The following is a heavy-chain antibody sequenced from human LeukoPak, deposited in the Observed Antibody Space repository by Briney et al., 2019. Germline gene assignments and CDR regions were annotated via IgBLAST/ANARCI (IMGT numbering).Heavy chain of an antibody. D-gene: IGHD3-22*01. CDR2: IIPILGIA. CDR3: ATDPSPYYYDSSGYMD. Sequence: SVKVSCKASGGTFSSYTISWVRQAPGQGLEWMGRIIPILGIANYAQKFQGRVTITADKSTSTAYMELSSLRSEDTAVYYCATDPSPYYYDSSGYMDWGQGTLVTVSS. V-gene: IGHV1-69*04. CDR1: GGTFSSYT. J-gene: IGHJ4*02.